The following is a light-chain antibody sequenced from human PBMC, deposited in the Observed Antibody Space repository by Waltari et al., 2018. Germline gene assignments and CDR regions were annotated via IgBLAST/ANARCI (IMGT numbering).Light chain of an antibody. CDR3: CSYAGSSTPYV. Sequence: QSALTQHAAVSGSPGQSITISCTGTSSNAGSYNLVSCYRQQPGKAPKLLYYEVSKLPSVVSNRFSGSTSGYAASLTISVLQAEDEADYYCCSYAGSSTPYVFGTGTKVTVL. CDR1: SSNAGSYNL. CDR2: EVS. V-gene: IGLV2-23*02. J-gene: IGLJ1*01.